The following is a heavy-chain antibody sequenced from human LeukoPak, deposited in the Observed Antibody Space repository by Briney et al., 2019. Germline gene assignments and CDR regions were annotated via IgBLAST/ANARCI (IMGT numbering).Heavy chain of an antibody. J-gene: IGHJ2*01. CDR1: GGSIDSTNY. D-gene: IGHD6-13*01. CDR2: IYYSGST. CDR3: ARTYGSSGLGYFDL. Sequence: SETLSLTCGVSGGSIDSTNYWSWIRQPPGKGLEWIGYIYYSGSTNYSPSLKSRLTISVDTSKNQFSLKLSSVTAADTAVYYCARTYGSSGLGYFDLWGRGTLVTVSS. V-gene: IGHV4-59*01.